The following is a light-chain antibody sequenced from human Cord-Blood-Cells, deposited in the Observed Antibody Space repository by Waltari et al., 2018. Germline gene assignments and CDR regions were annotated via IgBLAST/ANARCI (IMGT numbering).Light chain of an antibody. J-gene: IGLJ3*02. V-gene: IGLV2-14*01. Sequence: QSALTQPASVSGSPGPSITISCTGTSSDVGGYHYVSWYQQHPGKAPKLMIYEVSNRPSGVSNRFSGSKSGNTASLTISGLQAEDEADYYCSSYTSSSTQVFGGGTKLTVL. CDR1: SSDVGGYHY. CDR3: SSYTSSSTQV. CDR2: EVS.